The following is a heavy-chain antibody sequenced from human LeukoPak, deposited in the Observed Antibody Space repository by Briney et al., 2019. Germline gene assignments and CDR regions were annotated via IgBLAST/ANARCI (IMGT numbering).Heavy chain of an antibody. V-gene: IGHV4-59*01. CDR1: GGSISSYY. CDR2: IYYSGST. D-gene: IGHD2-2*01. CDR3: ARGGGFYCSSTSCRANWFDP. Sequence: SETLSLTCTVSGGSISSYYWSWIQQPPGKGLEWIGYIYYSGSTNYNPSLKSRVTISVDTSKNQFSLKLSSVTAADTAVYYWARGGGFYCSSTSCRANWFDPWGQGTLVTVSS. J-gene: IGHJ5*02.